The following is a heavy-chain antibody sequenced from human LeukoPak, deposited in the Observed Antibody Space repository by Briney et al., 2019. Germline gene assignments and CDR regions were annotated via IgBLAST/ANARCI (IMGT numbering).Heavy chain of an antibody. V-gene: IGHV3-23*01. D-gene: IGHD1-14*01. J-gene: IGHJ5*01. CDR3: AKPGYITSGWFDY. Sequence: GGSLRLSCAASGFTFSSYLMSWVGQSPGKRLECFSTISASGGNTYYADSVKGRFTTSRDNPKNTLLLQMNSLRAEDTAVYYCAKPGYITSGWFDYWGQGALVTVST. CDR1: GFTFSSYL. CDR2: ISASGGNT.